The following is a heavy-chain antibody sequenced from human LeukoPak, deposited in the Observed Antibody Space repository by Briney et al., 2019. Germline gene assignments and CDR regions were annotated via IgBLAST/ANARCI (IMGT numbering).Heavy chain of an antibody. D-gene: IGHD6-13*01. J-gene: IGHJ3*02. CDR3: ARDLYSSTWNDAFDI. CDR2: IYTSGST. CDR1: GGSISSYY. Sequence: PSETLSLTCSVSGGSISSYYWSWIRQPAGQGLEWIGRIYTSGSTNYSPSLKSRVTMSVDTSKNQFSLKLSSVTAADTAVYYCARDLYSSTWNDAFDIWGQGTMVTVSS. V-gene: IGHV4-4*07.